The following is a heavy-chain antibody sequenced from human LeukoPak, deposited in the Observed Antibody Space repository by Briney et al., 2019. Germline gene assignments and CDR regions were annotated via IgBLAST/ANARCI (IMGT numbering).Heavy chain of an antibody. CDR3: ARGRFNYGWGMDV. V-gene: IGHV3-7*01. CDR2: IKQDESEK. J-gene: IGHJ6*02. Sequence: PGGSLRLSCAASGFILSNYLMSWFRQAPGKGLEWVANIKQDESEKLYVDSVKGRFTISRDNAENSVYLQMNSLRDEDTAVYYCARGRFNYGWGMDVWGQGTTVTVSS. CDR1: GFILSNYL. D-gene: IGHD5-18*01.